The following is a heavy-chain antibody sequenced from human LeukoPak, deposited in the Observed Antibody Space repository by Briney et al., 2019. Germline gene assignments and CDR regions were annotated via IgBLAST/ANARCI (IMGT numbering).Heavy chain of an antibody. CDR1: GFTFSNYA. J-gene: IGHJ4*02. D-gene: IGHD1-26*01. CDR3: AKYSGSYYYPPNWDS. Sequence: GGSLRLSRAASGFTFSNYAMTWVRQAPGKGLEWVSGISGSGSSTYYADSVKGRFTLSRDYPKNTLYLQVNSLRAEDTAVYFCAKYSGSYYYPPNWDSWGQGTLVTVSS. CDR2: ISGSGSST. V-gene: IGHV3-23*01.